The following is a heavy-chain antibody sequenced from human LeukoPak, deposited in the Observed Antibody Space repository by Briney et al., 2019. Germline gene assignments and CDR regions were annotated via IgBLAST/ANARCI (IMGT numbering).Heavy chain of an antibody. Sequence: GGSLRLSCAASGFTFSDYYMSWIRQAPGKGLEWVSYISSSGSVIYYADSVKGRFTISRDNAKNSLYLQMNSLRAEDTAVYYCARDLDIVATKYYFDYWGQGTLVTVSS. CDR3: ARDLDIVATKYYFDY. CDR2: ISSSGSVI. V-gene: IGHV3-11*01. D-gene: IGHD5-12*01. CDR1: GFTFSDYY. J-gene: IGHJ4*02.